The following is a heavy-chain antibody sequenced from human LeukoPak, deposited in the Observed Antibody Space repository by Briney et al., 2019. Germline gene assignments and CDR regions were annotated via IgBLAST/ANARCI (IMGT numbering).Heavy chain of an antibody. CDR3: ARLRVRGYGYGPWEGPTWVDY. CDR1: GGSISGRSYY. D-gene: IGHD5-18*01. J-gene: IGHJ4*02. V-gene: IGHV4-39*07. Sequence: PSETLSLTCTVSGGSISGRSYYWGWIRQPPGKGLEWIGSMYYSGSTYSNPSLKSRVTISVDTSKNQFSLGLSSVTAADTAVYYCARLRVRGYGYGPWEGPTWVDYWGQGTLVTVSS. CDR2: MYYSGST.